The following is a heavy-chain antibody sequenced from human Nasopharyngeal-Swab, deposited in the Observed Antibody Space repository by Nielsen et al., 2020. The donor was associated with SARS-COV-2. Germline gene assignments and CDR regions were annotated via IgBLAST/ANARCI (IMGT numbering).Heavy chain of an antibody. V-gene: IGHV1-46*01. CDR1: GYTFTSYY. CDR2: INPSGGST. D-gene: IGHD2-2*01. Sequence: ASVKVSCKASGYTFTSYYMHWVRQAPGQGLEWMGIINPSGGSTSYVQKFQGRVTMTRDTSTSTVYMELRSLRSDDTAVYYCARDIDIVVVPAAIGGDYWGQGTLVTVSS. J-gene: IGHJ4*02. CDR3: ARDIDIVVVPAAIGGDY.